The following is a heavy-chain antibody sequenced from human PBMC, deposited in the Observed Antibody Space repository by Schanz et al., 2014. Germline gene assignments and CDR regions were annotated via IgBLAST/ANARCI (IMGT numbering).Heavy chain of an antibody. CDR2: INWNGGST. CDR1: GFGFDDYA. D-gene: IGHD6-13*01. J-gene: IGHJ4*02. V-gene: IGHV3-20*04. CDR3: ARDSGSSSWYPSDY. Sequence: EVQLVESGGGVVRPGGSLRLSCAASGFGFDDYAMSWVRQAPGKGLEWVSGINWNGGSTGYADSVKGRFTISRDNAKNSLYLKMNSLRAEDADLYSCARDSGSSSWYPSDYWGQGTLVTVSS.